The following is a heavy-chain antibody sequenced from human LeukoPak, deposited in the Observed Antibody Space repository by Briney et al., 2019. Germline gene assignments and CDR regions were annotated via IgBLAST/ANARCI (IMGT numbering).Heavy chain of an antibody. CDR2: INTNTGNP. D-gene: IGHD3-3*01. CDR1: GYTFIGYY. CDR3: ARDYDFWSGYQYYYYMDV. J-gene: IGHJ6*03. Sequence: ASVKISCKASGYTFIGYYMHWVRQAPGQGLEWMGWINTNTGNPTYAQGFTGRFVFSLDTSVSTAYLQISSLKAEDTAVYYCARDYDFWSGYQYYYYMDVWGKGTTVTVSS. V-gene: IGHV7-4-1*02.